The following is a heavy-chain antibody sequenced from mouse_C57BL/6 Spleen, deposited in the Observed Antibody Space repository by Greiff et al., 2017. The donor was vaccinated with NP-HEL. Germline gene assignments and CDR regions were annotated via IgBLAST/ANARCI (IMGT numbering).Heavy chain of an antibody. V-gene: IGHV5-16*01. D-gene: IGHD3-3*01. Sequence: EVKLVESEGGLVQPGSSMKLSCTASGFTFSDYYMAWVRQVPEKGLEWVANINYDGSSTYYLDSLKSRFIISRDNAKNILYLQMSSLKSEDTATYDCAREGTGDWYFDVWGTGTTVTVSS. CDR2: INYDGSST. CDR3: AREGTGDWYFDV. CDR1: GFTFSDYY. J-gene: IGHJ1*03.